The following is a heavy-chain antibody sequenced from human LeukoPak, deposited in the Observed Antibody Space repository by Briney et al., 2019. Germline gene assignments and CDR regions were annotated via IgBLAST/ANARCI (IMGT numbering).Heavy chain of an antibody. CDR3: ARANFLYCSSTSCLFVY. D-gene: IGHD2-2*01. J-gene: IGHJ4*02. Sequence: ASVKVSCKASGYTFTDYYMHWVRLAPGQGLEWMGWINPNSGGTNYVQKFQGWVTMTRDTSINTAYMELSRLTSDDTAVYYCARANFLYCSSTSCLFVYWGQGTLVTVSS. CDR2: INPNSGGT. V-gene: IGHV1-2*04. CDR1: GYTFTDYY.